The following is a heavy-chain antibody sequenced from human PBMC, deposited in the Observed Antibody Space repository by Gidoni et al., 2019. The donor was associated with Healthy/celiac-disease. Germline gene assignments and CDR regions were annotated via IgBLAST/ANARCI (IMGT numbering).Heavy chain of an antibody. CDR3: ASGATRLWYYYYGMDV. V-gene: IGHV4-34*01. D-gene: IGHD2-21*01. CDR2: INHSGST. CDR1: GGSFSGYY. J-gene: IGHJ6*02. Sequence: QVQLQQWGAGLLKPSETLSLTCAVYGGSFSGYYWSWIRQPPGKGLEWIGEINHSGSTNYNPSLKSRVTISVDTSKNQFYLKLSSVTAADTAVYYCASGATRLWYYYYGMDVWGQGTTVTVSS.